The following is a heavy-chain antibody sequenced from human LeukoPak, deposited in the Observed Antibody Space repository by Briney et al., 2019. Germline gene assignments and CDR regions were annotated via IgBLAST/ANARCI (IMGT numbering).Heavy chain of an antibody. CDR1: GFTFSSYW. Sequence: GGSLRLSCAASGFTFSSYWMSWVRQAPGKGLEWVANIKQDGSEKYYVDSVKGRFTISRDNAKNSLYLQMNSLRAEDTAVYYCARDLGRTGFLEWLSYYYYYYMDVWGKGTTVTVSS. CDR2: IKQDGSEK. V-gene: IGHV3-7*01. D-gene: IGHD3-3*01. CDR3: ARDLGRTGFLEWLSYYYYYYMDV. J-gene: IGHJ6*03.